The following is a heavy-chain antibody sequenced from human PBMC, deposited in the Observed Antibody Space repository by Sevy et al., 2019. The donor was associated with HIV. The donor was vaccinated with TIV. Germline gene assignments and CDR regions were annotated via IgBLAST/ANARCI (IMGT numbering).Heavy chain of an antibody. Sequence: GGSLRLCCAASGFTFDDYTMHWVRQAPGKGLEWVSLISWDCGSTYYADAVKGRFTISRDNSKNSLYLQMNSLRTEDTALYYCAKGSPRGWEQWLVEVGFDPWGQGTLVTVSS. CDR1: GFTFDDYT. CDR3: AKGSPRGWEQWLVEVGFDP. J-gene: IGHJ5*02. D-gene: IGHD6-19*01. CDR2: ISWDCGST. V-gene: IGHV3-43*01.